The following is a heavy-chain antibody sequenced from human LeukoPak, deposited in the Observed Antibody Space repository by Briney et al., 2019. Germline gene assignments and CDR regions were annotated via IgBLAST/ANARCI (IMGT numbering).Heavy chain of an antibody. CDR1: GFTFSSYA. CDR3: AKDGRLATVTTYYFDY. V-gene: IGHV3-23*01. J-gene: IGHJ4*02. Sequence: PGGSLRLSCAASGFTFSSYAMNWVRQAPGKGLEWVSGISGSGGSTYYADSVKGRFTISRDNSKNTLYLQMNSLRAEDTAVYYCAKDGRLATVTTYYFDYWGQGTLVTVSS. D-gene: IGHD4-17*01. CDR2: ISGSGGST.